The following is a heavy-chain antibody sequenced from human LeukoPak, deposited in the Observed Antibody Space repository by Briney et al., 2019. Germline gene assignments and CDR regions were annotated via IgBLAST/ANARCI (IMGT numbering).Heavy chain of an antibody. V-gene: IGHV3-21*01. CDR1: GFTFSRYS. CDR2: ISSSSSYI. J-gene: IGHJ4*02. D-gene: IGHD5-24*01. Sequence: GGSLRLSCAASGFTFSRYSMNWVRQAPGKGLEWVSSISSSSSYIYYADSVKGRFTISRDDAKNSLYLQMNSLRAEDTAVYYCARDRGMATMDAIDYWGQGTLVTVSS. CDR3: ARDRGMATMDAIDY.